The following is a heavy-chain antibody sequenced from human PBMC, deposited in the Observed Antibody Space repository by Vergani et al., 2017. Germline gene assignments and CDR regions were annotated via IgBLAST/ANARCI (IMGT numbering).Heavy chain of an antibody. CDR3: ARVEARDYYDSSCLDY. V-gene: IGHV1-18*04. CDR2: ISAYNGNT. J-gene: IGHJ4*02. Sequence: QVQLVQSGAEVKKPGASVKVSCKASGYTFTSYGISWVRQAPGQGLEWMGWISAYNGNTNYAQKLQGRVTMTTDTATSTAYMELRSLRSDDTAVYYCARVEARDYYDSSCLDYWGQGTLVTVSS. D-gene: IGHD3-22*01. CDR1: GYTFTSYG.